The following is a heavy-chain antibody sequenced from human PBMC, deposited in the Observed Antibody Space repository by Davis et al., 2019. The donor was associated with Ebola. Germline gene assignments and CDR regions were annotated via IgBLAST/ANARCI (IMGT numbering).Heavy chain of an antibody. J-gene: IGHJ4*02. CDR1: GFTFSDYS. V-gene: IGHV4-34*01. Sequence: ESLKISCAASGFTFSDYSMNWVRQSPGKGLEWIGEITHTGSTDYNPALESRVTMSVDTSKNQFTLNLTSVTAADTAVYYCARAKIHPTPFDSWGQGTLVTVSS. CDR2: ITHTGST. CDR3: ARAKIHPTPFDS.